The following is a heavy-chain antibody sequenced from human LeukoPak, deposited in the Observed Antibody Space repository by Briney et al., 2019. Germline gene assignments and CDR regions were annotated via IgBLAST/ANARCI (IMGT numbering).Heavy chain of an antibody. V-gene: IGHV3-23*01. CDR1: GITFSTYA. Sequence: GGSLRLSCAASGITFSTYAMTWVRQAPGKGLEWVSSINYSGSGTFYADSVKGRFTISGDNSKDTLYLQMNNLRVEDMAVYYCAKEEYDSGWYKWFGPWGQGTLVTVSS. J-gene: IGHJ5*02. D-gene: IGHD6-19*01. CDR2: INYSGSGT. CDR3: AKEEYDSGWYKWFGP.